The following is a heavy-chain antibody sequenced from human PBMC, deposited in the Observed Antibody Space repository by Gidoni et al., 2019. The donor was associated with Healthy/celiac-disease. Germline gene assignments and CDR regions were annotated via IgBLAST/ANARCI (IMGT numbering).Heavy chain of an antibody. CDR3: ARAISDYGDYRNWFDP. CDR2: ISRSSSYI. CDR1: GFTFRLHS. Sequence: EVPLVESGGGLVQPGRSLLLSCAASGFTFRLHSMNWVRQAPGKGREWGSSISRSSSYIYYADSVKGRFTISRENAKNSLYLQMNSLRAEDTAVYYCARAISDYGDYRNWFDPWGQGTLVTVSS. V-gene: IGHV3-21*01. D-gene: IGHD4-17*01. J-gene: IGHJ5*02.